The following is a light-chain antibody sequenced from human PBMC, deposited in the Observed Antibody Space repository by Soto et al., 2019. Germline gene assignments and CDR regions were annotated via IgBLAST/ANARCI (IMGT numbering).Light chain of an antibody. Sequence: QAVVTQPPSVSAAPGQKVTISCSGSSSNIGNNYVSWYQHLPGTAPKLLIYDNNKRPSGIPDRFSDSKSGTSATLAITGLQTGDEADYYCGTWDTRLSASVFGTGTKVTVL. V-gene: IGLV1-51*01. CDR2: DNN. CDR3: GTWDTRLSASV. CDR1: SSNIGNNY. J-gene: IGLJ1*01.